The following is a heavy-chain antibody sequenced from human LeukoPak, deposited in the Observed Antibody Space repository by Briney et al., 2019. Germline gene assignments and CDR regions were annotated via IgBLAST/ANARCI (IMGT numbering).Heavy chain of an antibody. CDR3: ARGTTAAAGIFDC. V-gene: IGHV4-4*07. CDR1: GGSISSYY. Sequence: PSETLSLTCSVSGGSISSYYWSWVRQPAGKGLEWIGSIYSSGSTNYNPSLNSRVTMSVDTSNNQFSLRLTAVTAADTAVYYCARGTTAAAGIFDCWGQGTLVTVSS. D-gene: IGHD6-13*01. J-gene: IGHJ4*02. CDR2: IYSSGST.